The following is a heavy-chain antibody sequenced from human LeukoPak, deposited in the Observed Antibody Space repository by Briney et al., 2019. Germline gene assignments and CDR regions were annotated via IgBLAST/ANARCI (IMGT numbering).Heavy chain of an antibody. CDR3: AKGARTVRGSGIFRWPYVQNEYDY. J-gene: IGHJ4*02. V-gene: IGHV3-9*01. D-gene: IGHD3-10*01. CDR2: ISWSSGSI. CDR1: GFTFDDYA. Sequence: GGSLRLSCAASGFTFDDYAMLWLLRAPGKGLQWVSGISWSSGSIGYADSVKGRFTISRDNAKNSLYLQMNSLGAEDTALYYCAKGARTVRGSGIFRWPYVQNEYDYWGQGTLVTVSS.